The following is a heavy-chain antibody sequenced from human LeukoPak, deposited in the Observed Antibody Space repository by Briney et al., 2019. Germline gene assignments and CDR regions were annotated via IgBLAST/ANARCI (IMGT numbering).Heavy chain of an antibody. CDR1: GFTFSSYS. D-gene: IGHD3-16*01. J-gene: IGHJ4*02. Sequence: GGSLRLSCAASGFTFSSYSMNWVRQAPGKGLEWVSYISSSTIYSADSVKGRFTISRDNAKNSLYLQMNSLRAEDTAVYYCASAHGGSHYWGQGTLVTVSS. CDR3: ASAHGGSHY. V-gene: IGHV3-48*01. CDR2: ISSSTI.